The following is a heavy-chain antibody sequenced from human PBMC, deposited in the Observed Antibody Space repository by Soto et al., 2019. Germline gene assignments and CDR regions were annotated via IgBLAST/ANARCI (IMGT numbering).Heavy chain of an antibody. Sequence: ASVKVSCKASGYTFASYAISWMRQAPGQGLEWMGWISAYNGNTNYSPSFQGHVTISADKSISTAYLQWSSLKASDTAMYYCARLQAAAGDNDLTFDYWGQGTLVTVSS. V-gene: IGHV1-18*01. J-gene: IGHJ4*02. D-gene: IGHD6-13*01. CDR3: ARLQAAAGDNDLTFDY. CDR2: ISAYNGNT. CDR1: GYTFASYA.